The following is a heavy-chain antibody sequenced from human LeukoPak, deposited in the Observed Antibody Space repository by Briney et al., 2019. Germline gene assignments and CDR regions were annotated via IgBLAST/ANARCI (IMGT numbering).Heavy chain of an antibody. V-gene: IGHV3-15*07. J-gene: IGHJ4*02. CDR3: TAQWTGTSFDY. D-gene: IGHD1-1*01. Sequence: GGSLRLSCAASGFTFNNAWMNWVRQAPGKGLEWVGRIKSESDGGTTDYATPVKGRFTISRDDSKNTLHLQMNSLKTEDTAVYYCTAQWTGTSFDYWGQGTLVTVSS. CDR2: IKSESDGGTT. CDR1: GFTFNNAW.